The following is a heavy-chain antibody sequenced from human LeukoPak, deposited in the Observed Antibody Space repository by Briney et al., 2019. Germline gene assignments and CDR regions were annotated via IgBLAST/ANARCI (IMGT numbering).Heavy chain of an antibody. CDR1: GGSFSGYY. CDR3: AREGTTPPLGDYYYGMDV. V-gene: IGHV4-34*01. D-gene: IGHD1-1*01. CDR2: INHSGST. Sequence: SETLSLTCAVYGGSFSGYYWSWIRQPPGKGLEWMGEINHSGSTNYNPSLKSRVTISVDTSKNQSSLKLSPVTAADTAVYYCAREGTTPPLGDYYYGMDVWGQGTTVTVSS. J-gene: IGHJ6*02.